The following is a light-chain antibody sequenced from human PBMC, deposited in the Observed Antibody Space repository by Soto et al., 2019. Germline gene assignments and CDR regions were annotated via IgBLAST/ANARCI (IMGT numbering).Light chain of an antibody. J-gene: IGKJ1*01. CDR1: QSVGNN. CDR2: GAS. V-gene: IGKV3-15*01. CDR3: HQYNNWPRT. Sequence: EIVMTQSPATLSVSPGERATLSCRASQSVGNNLAWYQQKPGQAPGLLIYGASSRASGIPTRFSGSGSGTEFTLSISSLQSEDFAVYYCHQYNNWPRTFGQGTKVEIK.